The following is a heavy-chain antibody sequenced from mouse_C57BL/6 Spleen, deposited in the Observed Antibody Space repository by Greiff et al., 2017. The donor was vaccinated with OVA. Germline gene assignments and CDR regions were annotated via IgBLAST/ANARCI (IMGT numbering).Heavy chain of an antibody. CDR2: ISYDGSN. CDR3: AREDYDGAWFAY. D-gene: IGHD2-4*01. J-gene: IGHJ3*01. V-gene: IGHV3-6*01. Sequence: EVQLQQSGPGLVKPSQSLSLTCSVTGYSITSGYYWNWIRQFPGNKLEWMGYISYDGSNNYNPSIKNRISITRDTSKNQFFLKLNSVTTEDTATYDCAREDYDGAWFAYWGQGTLVTVSA. CDR1: GYSITSGYY.